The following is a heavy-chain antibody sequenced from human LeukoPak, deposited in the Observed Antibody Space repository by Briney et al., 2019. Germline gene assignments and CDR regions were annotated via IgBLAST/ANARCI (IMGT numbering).Heavy chain of an antibody. Sequence: GASVKVSCKASGYTFTTYGISWVRQAPGQGLEWMGWISAHNGDTNYAQRLRGRVTMTTDTSTRTAYLELRSLRSDDTAVYYCARVKARSGSYSLDYWGQGTLVTVSS. V-gene: IGHV1-18*01. CDR3: ARVKARSGSYSLDY. CDR2: ISAHNGDT. D-gene: IGHD1-26*01. J-gene: IGHJ4*02. CDR1: GYTFTTYG.